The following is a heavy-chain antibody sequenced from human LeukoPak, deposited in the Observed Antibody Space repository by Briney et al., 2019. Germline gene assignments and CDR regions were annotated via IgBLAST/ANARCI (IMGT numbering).Heavy chain of an antibody. CDR2: ISVSGSST. CDR3: AKRRGGSYYDAFDI. Sequence: GGSLRLSCAASGFTFSSYAMSWVRQAPGKGLEWVSAISVSGSSTYYADSVKGRSTISRDNSKNTLYLQMNSLRAEDTAVYYCAKRRGGSYYDAFDIWGQGTMVTVSS. J-gene: IGHJ3*02. V-gene: IGHV3-23*01. CDR1: GFTFSSYA. D-gene: IGHD1-26*01.